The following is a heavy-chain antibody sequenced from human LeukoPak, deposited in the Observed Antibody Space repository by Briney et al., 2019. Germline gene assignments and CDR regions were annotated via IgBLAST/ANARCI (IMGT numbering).Heavy chain of an antibody. CDR2: IYPGDSDT. V-gene: IGHV5-51*01. Sequence: GESLKISCKGSGYSFTSYWIGWVRQMPGKGLEWTGIIYPGDSDTRYSPSFQGQVTISADKSISTAYLQWSSLKASDTAMYYCARHPAYSQPAANWYFDLWGRGTLVTVSS. J-gene: IGHJ2*01. CDR1: GYSFTSYW. D-gene: IGHD2-21*01. CDR3: ARHPAYSQPAANWYFDL.